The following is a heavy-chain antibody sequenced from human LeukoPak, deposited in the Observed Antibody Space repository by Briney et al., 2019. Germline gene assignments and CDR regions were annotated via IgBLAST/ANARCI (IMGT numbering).Heavy chain of an antibody. J-gene: IGHJ4*02. Sequence: ASVKVPCKASGYTFTGYYMHWVRQAPGQGLEWMGRINPNSGDTNYAQKFQGRVTMTRDTSISTAYMELSRLRSDDTAVYYCARVDTAMVTALDFDYWGQGTLVTVSS. CDR2: INPNSGDT. CDR3: ARVDTAMVTALDFDY. D-gene: IGHD5-18*01. CDR1: GYTFTGYY. V-gene: IGHV1-2*06.